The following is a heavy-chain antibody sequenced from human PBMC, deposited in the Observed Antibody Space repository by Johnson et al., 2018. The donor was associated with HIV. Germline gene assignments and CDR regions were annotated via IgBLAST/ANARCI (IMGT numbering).Heavy chain of an antibody. CDR3: ARDSAEQVGDAIDL. Sequence: VQLVESGGGLVKPGGSLRLSCAASGFSFSDYYMSWVRQAPGKGLEWVSVIYSGGSTYYADSVKGRFTISRDNSKNSLYLQMNSLRAEDTALYYCARDSAEQVGDAIDLWGRGTMVTVSS. J-gene: IGHJ3*01. D-gene: IGHD1/OR15-1a*01. CDR2: IYSGGST. V-gene: IGHV3-66*01. CDR1: GFSFSDYY.